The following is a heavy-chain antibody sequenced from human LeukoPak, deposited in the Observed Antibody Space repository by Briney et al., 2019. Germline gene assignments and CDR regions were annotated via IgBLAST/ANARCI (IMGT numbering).Heavy chain of an antibody. CDR3: AKGKSGYIADL. J-gene: IGHJ5*02. D-gene: IGHD3-3*01. CDR1: GCFFNNYG. CDR2: INKDSSDT. Sequence: AWSLTLSCSASGCFFNNYGLMWVRQPPGKGLEWVSAINKDSSDTTYADFVQGRFTSSRDNSKNTLSLQMNRLRPEDTAVYYFAKGKSGYIADLWGQGTVVTVSS. V-gene: IGHV3-23*05.